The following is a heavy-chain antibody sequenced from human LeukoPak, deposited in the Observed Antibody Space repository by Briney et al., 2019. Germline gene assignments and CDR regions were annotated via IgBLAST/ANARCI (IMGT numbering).Heavy chain of an antibody. CDR1: GGSISSGGYY. CDR2: IYYSGGT. J-gene: IGHJ4*02. D-gene: IGHD3-10*01. Sequence: SETLSLTCTVSGGSISSGGYYWSWIRQHPGKGLEWIVYIYYSGGTYYNPSLKSRVTISVYTAKKQFSLKLRAVTAAGADVYYCATLWSPSRYFDYWGPGTPVTVPS. CDR3: ATLWSPSRYFDY. V-gene: IGHV4-31*03.